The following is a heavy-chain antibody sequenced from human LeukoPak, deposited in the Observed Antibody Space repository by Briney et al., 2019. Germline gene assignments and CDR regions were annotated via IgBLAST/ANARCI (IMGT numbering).Heavy chain of an antibody. CDR3: ATGRGDY. D-gene: IGHD3-16*01. CDR2: IHSGGTT. CDR1: GFIVSSNF. V-gene: IGHV3-53*01. Sequence: GGSLRLSCAASGFIVSSNFMSWVRQAPGKGLECVSIIHSGGTTYYADSVKGRFTISRDDSKNTLYLQMNSLRAEDTAVYYCATGRGDYWGQGTLVTVSS. J-gene: IGHJ4*02.